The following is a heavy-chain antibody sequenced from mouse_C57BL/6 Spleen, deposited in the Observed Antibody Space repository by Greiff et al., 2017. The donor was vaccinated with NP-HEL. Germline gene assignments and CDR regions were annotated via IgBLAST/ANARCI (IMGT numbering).Heavy chain of an antibody. D-gene: IGHD2-2*01. Sequence: VKLVESGPELVKPGASVKISCKASGYAFSSSWMNWVKQRPGKGLEWIGRIYPGDGDTNYNGKFKGKATLTADKSSSTAYMQLSSLTSEDSAVYFCGRSGSGYDEYCFDYWGQGTTLTVSS. J-gene: IGHJ2*01. CDR1: GYAFSSSW. CDR3: GRSGSGYDEYCFDY. CDR2: IYPGDGDT. V-gene: IGHV1-82*01.